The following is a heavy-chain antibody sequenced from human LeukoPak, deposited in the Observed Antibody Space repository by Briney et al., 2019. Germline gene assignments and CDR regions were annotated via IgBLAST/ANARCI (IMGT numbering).Heavy chain of an antibody. Sequence: ASVKVSCKASGYTFTSYGISWVRQAPGQGLEWMGWISAYNGNTNYAQKLQGRVTMTTDTSTSTAYMELRSLRSDNTAVYYCARARGNSINYYYYMDVWGKGTTVTVSS. CDR1: GYTFTSYG. J-gene: IGHJ6*03. CDR2: ISAYNGNT. V-gene: IGHV1-18*01. D-gene: IGHD4-23*01. CDR3: ARARGNSINYYYYMDV.